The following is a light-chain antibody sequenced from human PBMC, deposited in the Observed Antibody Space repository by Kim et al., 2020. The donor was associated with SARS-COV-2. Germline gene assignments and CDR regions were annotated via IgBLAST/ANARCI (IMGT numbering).Light chain of an antibody. CDR1: QSVSSN. CDR2: GAS. Sequence: SPGERATPSCRARQSVSSNLAWYQQKPGQAPRLLIYGASTRATGIPARFSGSGSGTEFTLTISSLQSEDFAVYYCQQYNNWLTWTFGQGTKVDIK. J-gene: IGKJ1*01. CDR3: QQYNNWLTWT. V-gene: IGKV3-15*01.